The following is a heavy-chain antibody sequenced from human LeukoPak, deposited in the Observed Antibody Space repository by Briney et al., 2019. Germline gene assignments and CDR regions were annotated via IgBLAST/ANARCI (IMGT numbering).Heavy chain of an antibody. D-gene: IGHD2-15*01. V-gene: IGHV6-1*01. CDR2: TYYRSKWYN. CDR3: AREVYCSGGSCYPKSLDY. Sequence: SQTLSLTCAISGDSVSSNSAAWTWIRQSPSRGLEWLGRTYYRSKWYNDYAVSVKSRITINPDTSKNQFSLQLNSVTPEDTAVYYCAREVYCSGGSCYPKSLDYWGQGTLVTVSS. CDR1: GDSVSSNSAA. J-gene: IGHJ4*02.